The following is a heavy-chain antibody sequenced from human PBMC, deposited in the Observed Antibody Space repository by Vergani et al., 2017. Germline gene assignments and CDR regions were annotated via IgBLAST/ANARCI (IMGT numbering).Heavy chain of an antibody. V-gene: IGHV4-34*01. CDR1: GGSFGGYY. CDR2: INHSGST. CDR3: AAVRRGRFGGSYYYYYGMDV. J-gene: IGHJ6*02. Sequence: QVQLQQWGAGLLKPSETLSLTCAVYGGSFGGYYWSWIRQPPGKGLEWIGEINHSGSTNYNPSLKSRVTISVDTSKNQFSLKLSSVTAADTAVYYCAAVRRGRFGGSYYYYYGMDVWGQGTTVTVSS. D-gene: IGHD1-26*01.